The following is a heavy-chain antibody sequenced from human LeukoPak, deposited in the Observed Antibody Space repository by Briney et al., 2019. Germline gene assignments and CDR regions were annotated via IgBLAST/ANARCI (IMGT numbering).Heavy chain of an antibody. D-gene: IGHD1-26*01. Sequence: ASVKVSCKVSGYTLTELSMHWVRQAPGKGLEWMGGFDPEDGETIYAQKFRGRVTMTEDTSTDTAYMELSSLRSEDTAVYYCATGLVGATGYYYYYMDVWGKGTTVTVSS. J-gene: IGHJ6*03. CDR1: GYTLTELS. CDR3: ATGLVGATGYYYYYMDV. V-gene: IGHV1-24*01. CDR2: FDPEDGET.